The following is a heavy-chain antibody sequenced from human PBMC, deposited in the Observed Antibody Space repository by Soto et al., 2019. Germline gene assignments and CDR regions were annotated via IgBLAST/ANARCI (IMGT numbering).Heavy chain of an antibody. Sequence: QVQLVESGGGVVQPGRSLRLSCAASGFTFSSYAMHWVRQAPGKGLEWVAVISYDGSNKYYADSVKGRFTISRDNSKNTLYLQRNSLRAEDTAVYYCARDERYYDILGGMDVWGQGTTVTVSS. CDR2: ISYDGSNK. CDR3: ARDERYYDILGGMDV. J-gene: IGHJ6*02. V-gene: IGHV3-30-3*01. D-gene: IGHD3-9*01. CDR1: GFTFSSYA.